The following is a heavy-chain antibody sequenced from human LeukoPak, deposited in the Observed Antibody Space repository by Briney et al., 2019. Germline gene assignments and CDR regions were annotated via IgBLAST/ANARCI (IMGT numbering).Heavy chain of an antibody. CDR1: GFTFSSYA. V-gene: IGHV3-30-3*01. CDR2: ISYDGSNK. D-gene: IGHD3-3*02. CDR3: AKVAAFFHFDY. J-gene: IGHJ4*02. Sequence: GGSLRLSCAASGFTFSSYAMHWVRQAPGKGLEWVAVISYDGSNKYYADSVKGRFTISRDNSKNTLYLQMNSLRAEDTAVYYCAKVAAFFHFDYWGQGTLVTVSS.